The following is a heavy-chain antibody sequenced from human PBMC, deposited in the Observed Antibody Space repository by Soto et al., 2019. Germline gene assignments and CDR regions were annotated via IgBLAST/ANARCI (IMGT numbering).Heavy chain of an antibody. J-gene: IGHJ3*02. V-gene: IGHV3-33*01. Sequence: PGGSLRLSCAASGFTFSSYGMHWVRQAPGKGLEWVAVIWYDGSNKYYADSVKGRFTISRDNSKNTLYLQMNSLRAEDTAVYYCAIPHAVAAFDIDAFDIWGQGTMVTVSS. CDR3: AIPHAVAAFDIDAFDI. D-gene: IGHD6-19*01. CDR2: IWYDGSNK. CDR1: GFTFSSYG.